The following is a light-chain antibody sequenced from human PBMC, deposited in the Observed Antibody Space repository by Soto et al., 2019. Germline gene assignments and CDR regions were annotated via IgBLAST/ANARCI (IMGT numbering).Light chain of an antibody. CDR2: DAS. CDR1: QSVRSN. J-gene: IGKJ5*01. V-gene: IGKV3-20*01. Sequence: EVVMTQSPATLSVSPGERVTLSCRASQSVRSNLAWYQQKPGQAPRLLIYDASSRPTDIPARFSGSGSGTDFTLTIDGLEPEDFAVYYCQQYGYSPITFGQGTRLEIK. CDR3: QQYGYSPIT.